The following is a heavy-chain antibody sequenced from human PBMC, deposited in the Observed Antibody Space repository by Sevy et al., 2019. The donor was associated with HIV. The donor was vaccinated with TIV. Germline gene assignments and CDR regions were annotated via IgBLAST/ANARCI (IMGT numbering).Heavy chain of an antibody. V-gene: IGHV1-2*06. CDR3: ARDGGGGTTSSGMDV. D-gene: IGHD1-7*01. CDR2: VYPNSGGT. CDR1: GYTFTGDY. Sequence: ASVKVSCKASGYTFTGDYLHWVRQAPGQGLEWMGRVYPNSGGTNYAQKLQGRVTMTRDTSISTAYMELSRLRSDDTAVYYCARDGGGGTTSSGMDVWGQGTTVTVSS. J-gene: IGHJ6*02.